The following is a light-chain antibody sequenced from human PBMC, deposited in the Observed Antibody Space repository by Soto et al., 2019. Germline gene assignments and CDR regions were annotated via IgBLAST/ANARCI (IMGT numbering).Light chain of an antibody. CDR1: QSISSY. CDR2: AAS. V-gene: IGKV1-39*01. Sequence: DRQMTHAPSSLSSSVGDRVTITCRASQSISSYLNWYQQKPGKAPKLLIYAASSLQSGVPSRFSGSGSGTDFTLTISSLQTEDFATYYCQQSYSTPTFGQGTKVDIK. J-gene: IGKJ1*01. CDR3: QQSYSTPT.